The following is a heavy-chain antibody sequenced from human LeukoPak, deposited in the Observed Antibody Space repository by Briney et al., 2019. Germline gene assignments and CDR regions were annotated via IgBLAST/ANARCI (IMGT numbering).Heavy chain of an antibody. V-gene: IGHV1-69*04. CDR3: ARTPGGNSRAWFDP. CDR2: IIPILGIA. Sequence: SVKVSCKASGGTFSSYAISWVRQAPGEGLEWMGRIIPILGIANYAQKFQGRVTITADKSTSTAYMELSSLRSEDTAVYYCARTPGGNSRAWFDPWGQGTLVTVSS. CDR1: GGTFSSYA. D-gene: IGHD4-23*01. J-gene: IGHJ5*02.